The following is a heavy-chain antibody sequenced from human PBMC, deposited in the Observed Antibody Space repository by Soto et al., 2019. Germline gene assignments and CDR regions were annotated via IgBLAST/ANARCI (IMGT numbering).Heavy chain of an antibody. D-gene: IGHD4-17*01. J-gene: IGHJ4*02. CDR2: INPNSGGT. CDR3: ARRAVATVTEFDY. Sequence: GASVKVSCKASGYTFTVYYMHLVRQAPGKGLEWMGWINPNSGGTNYAQKFQGRVTMTRDTSISTAYMELSRLRSDDTAVYYWARRAVATVTEFDYWGQGTLVTVSS. V-gene: IGHV1-2*02. CDR1: GYTFTVYY.